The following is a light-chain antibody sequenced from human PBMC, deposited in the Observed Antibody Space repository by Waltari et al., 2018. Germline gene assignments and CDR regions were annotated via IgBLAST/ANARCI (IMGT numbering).Light chain of an antibody. CDR1: SSAVGNYNL. J-gene: IGLJ3*02. Sequence: QSALTQPASVSGSPGQSITISCTGTSSAVGNYNLVSWYQPYPGKAPKVMIYDDNRRPSGVSDRFSGSKSGNTASLTISGVQAEDEADYYCCSYAGSYTWVFGGGTKLTVL. CDR2: DDN. CDR3: CSYAGSYTWV. V-gene: IGLV2-23*01.